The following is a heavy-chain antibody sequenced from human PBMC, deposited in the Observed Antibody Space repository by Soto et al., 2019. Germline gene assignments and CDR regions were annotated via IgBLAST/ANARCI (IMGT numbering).Heavy chain of an antibody. Sequence: GASVKVSCKASGGTFSSYAISWVRQAPGQGLEWMGGIIPIFGTANYAQKFQGRVTITADESTSTAYMELSSLRSEDTAVYYCARPDANWGGPDAFDIWGQGTMVTVSS. CDR1: GGTFSSYA. J-gene: IGHJ3*02. CDR2: IIPIFGTA. D-gene: IGHD7-27*01. V-gene: IGHV1-69*13. CDR3: ARPDANWGGPDAFDI.